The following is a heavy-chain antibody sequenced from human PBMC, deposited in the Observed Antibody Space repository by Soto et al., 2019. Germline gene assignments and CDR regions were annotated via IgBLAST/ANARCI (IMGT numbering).Heavy chain of an antibody. CDR1: GYSFTSYW. CDR2: IYPGGSDT. V-gene: IGHV5-51*01. J-gene: IGHJ6*02. Sequence: PGESLKISCKVSGYSFTSYWIGWVRQMPGKGLEWMGIIYPGGSDTRYSPSFQGQVTISADKSISTAYLQWSSLKASDTAMYYCAGGGVRGVITRTRDYYGMDVWGQGTTVTVSS. CDR3: AGGGVRGVITRTRDYYGMDV. D-gene: IGHD3-10*01.